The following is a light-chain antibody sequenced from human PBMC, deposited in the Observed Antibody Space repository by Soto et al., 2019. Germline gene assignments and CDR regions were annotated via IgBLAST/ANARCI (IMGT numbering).Light chain of an antibody. J-gene: IGKJ2*01. Sequence: AIRMTQSPSSLSASVGDRVTITCRASQGIRNDLGWYQQKPGKAPKFLIYGASSLRSGVPSRFSGSGSGTDFTLTISSLQPEDFATYYCLQDFNYPYTFGQGTRLEVK. V-gene: IGKV1-6*01. CDR2: GAS. CDR1: QGIRND. CDR3: LQDFNYPYT.